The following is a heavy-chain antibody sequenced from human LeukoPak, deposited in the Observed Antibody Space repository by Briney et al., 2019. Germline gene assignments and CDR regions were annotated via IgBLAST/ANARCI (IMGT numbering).Heavy chain of an antibody. J-gene: IGHJ4*02. CDR3: ARDGVFWSPSDFDY. CDR2: ISSGSSTI. CDR1: GFTFSSYS. D-gene: IGHD3-3*01. Sequence: PGGSLRLSCAASGFTFSSYSMNWVRQAPGKGLEWVSYISSGSSTIYYADSVKGRFTISRDNAKNSLYLQMNSLRAEDTAVYYCARDGVFWSPSDFDYWGQGTLVTVSS. V-gene: IGHV3-48*01.